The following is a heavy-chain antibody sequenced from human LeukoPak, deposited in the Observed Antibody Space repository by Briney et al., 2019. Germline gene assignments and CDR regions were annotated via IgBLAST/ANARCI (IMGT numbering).Heavy chain of an antibody. Sequence: GGSLRLSCAASGFTISSNYMGWVRQAPGKGLEWVSVIYSGGSTYYADSVKGRFTISRDNSKNTLYLQMNSLRAEDTAVYYCARLGIVGRTFPDDAFDIWGQGTKVTVSS. CDR2: IYSGGST. J-gene: IGHJ3*02. CDR1: GFTISSNY. V-gene: IGHV3-66*01. CDR3: ARLGIVGRTFPDDAFDI. D-gene: IGHD1-26*01.